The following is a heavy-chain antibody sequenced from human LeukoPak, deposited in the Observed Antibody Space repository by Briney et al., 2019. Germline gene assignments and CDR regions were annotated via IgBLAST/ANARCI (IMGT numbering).Heavy chain of an antibody. CDR1: GDSVSSNSAA. CDR2: TYYRSKWYN. J-gene: IGHJ5*02. Sequence: SQTLSLTCALSGDSVSSNSAAWNWIRQSPSRGLEWLGRTYYRSKWYNEYALSVKSRITINPDTSKNQFSLQLNSVTPEDTAVYYCARAPRSPYSNGWANNWFDPWGQGTLVTVSS. V-gene: IGHV6-1*01. CDR3: ARAPRSPYSNGWANNWFDP. D-gene: IGHD6-19*01.